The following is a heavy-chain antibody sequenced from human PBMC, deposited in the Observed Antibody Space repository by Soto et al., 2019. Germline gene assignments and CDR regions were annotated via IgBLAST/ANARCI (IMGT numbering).Heavy chain of an antibody. Sequence: QVHLVQSGAEVKKPGASVKVSCKASGYTFTSYYMHWVRQAPGQGLEWMGIINPSGGSTTYAQKCQGRVTMTTDTSTSTVYMELSSPRAEDTAVYYCARDYGGAYFDYWGPGTLVTVSS. D-gene: IGHD1-26*01. CDR2: INPSGGST. J-gene: IGHJ4*02. CDR3: ARDYGGAYFDY. V-gene: IGHV1-46*01. CDR1: GYTFTSYY.